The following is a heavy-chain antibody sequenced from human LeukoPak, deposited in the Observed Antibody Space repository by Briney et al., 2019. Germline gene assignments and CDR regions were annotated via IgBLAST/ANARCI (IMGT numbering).Heavy chain of an antibody. J-gene: IGHJ4*02. CDR2: IGWNSGSI. CDR1: GFTFDDYA. D-gene: IGHD3-10*01. V-gene: IGHV3-9*01. CDR3: AKDYGSGSRSPIFDY. Sequence: PGRSLRLSCAASGFTFDDYAMHWVRQAPGKGLEWVSGIGWNSGSIGYADSVKGRFTISRDNAKNSLYLQMNSLRAEDTALYYCAKDYGSGSRSPIFDYWGQGTLVTVSS.